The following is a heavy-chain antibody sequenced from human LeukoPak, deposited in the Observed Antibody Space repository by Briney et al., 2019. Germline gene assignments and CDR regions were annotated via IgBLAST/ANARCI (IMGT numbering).Heavy chain of an antibody. D-gene: IGHD3-10*01. CDR1: GFTFSNYG. V-gene: IGHV3-30*18. CDR2: ISYDGSNK. J-gene: IGHJ4*02. Sequence: PGRSPRLSCAASGFTFSNYGMHWVRQAPGKGLEGVAVISYDGSNKYYVDSVKGRFTISRDNSKNTLYVQMNSLRAEDTAVYYCAKDHHGSVSYYIDNWGQGTLVIVSS. CDR3: AKDHHGSVSYYIDN.